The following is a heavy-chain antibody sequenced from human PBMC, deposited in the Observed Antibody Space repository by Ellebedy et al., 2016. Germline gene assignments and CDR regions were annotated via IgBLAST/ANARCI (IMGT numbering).Heavy chain of an antibody. CDR2: IIPIFGTA. CDR1: GGTFSSYA. D-gene: IGHD2-15*01. J-gene: IGHJ4*02. Sequence: SVKVSXXASGGTFSSYAISWVRQAPGQGLEWMGGIIPIFGTANYAQKFQGRVTMTTDTSTSTAYMELRSLRSDDTAVYYCAREGTLGSLVDYWGQGTLVTVSS. V-gene: IGHV1-69*05. CDR3: AREGTLGSLVDY.